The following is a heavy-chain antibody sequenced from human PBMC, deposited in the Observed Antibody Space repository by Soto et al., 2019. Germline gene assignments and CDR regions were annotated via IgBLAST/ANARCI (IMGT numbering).Heavy chain of an antibody. J-gene: IGHJ4*02. CDR3: AKRAVAHDY. CDR1: GFTFSRYA. D-gene: IGHD6-19*01. V-gene: IGHV3-23*01. CDR2: ISGSGDST. Sequence: EVQLLESGGGLVQPGGSLRLSCAASGFTFSRYAMSWVRQAPGKGLEWVSAISGSGDSTYYADSVRGRFAISRDNSKNTLYLQMNSLRVEDTAAYYCAKRAVAHDYWGQGTLVTVYS.